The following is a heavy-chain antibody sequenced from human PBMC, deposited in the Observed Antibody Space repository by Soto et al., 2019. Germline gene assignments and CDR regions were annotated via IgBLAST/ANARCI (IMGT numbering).Heavy chain of an antibody. CDR1: GFTLSNYG. CDR3: ARTPILQMLHGYFDL. CDR2: IHYDGSNK. D-gene: IGHD3-10*02. Sequence: ESVGGVVQPGKSLRLSCAASGFTLSNYGMHWVRQAPGKGLEWVAVIHYDGSNKYYADSVKGRFTISRDQSKNTLFLQMNSLRAEDTAVYYCARTPILQMLHGYFDLWGRGTLVTVSS. J-gene: IGHJ2*01. V-gene: IGHV3-33*01.